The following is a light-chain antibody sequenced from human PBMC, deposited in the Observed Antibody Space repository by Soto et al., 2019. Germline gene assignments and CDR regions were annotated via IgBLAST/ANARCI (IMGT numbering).Light chain of an antibody. J-gene: IGKJ2*01. CDR2: GAS. Sequence: EIELTQSPATLSLSPGDRASLSCRASQSVSNSYSAWYQQKPNHAPRLLIFGASNRATGIPDRFSGSGSGTEFTRTISRLEPEDFAVYYCQQYGTSRLTFGQGTKLEIK. CDR1: QSVSNSY. CDR3: QQYGTSRLT. V-gene: IGKV3-20*01.